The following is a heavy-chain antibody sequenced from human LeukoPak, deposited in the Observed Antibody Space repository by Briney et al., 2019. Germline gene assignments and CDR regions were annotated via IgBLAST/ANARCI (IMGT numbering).Heavy chain of an antibody. Sequence: ASVKVSCKASGGTFSSYAINWVRQATGQGLEWMGWMNPNSGNTGYAQKFQGRVTMTRNTSISTAYMELSSLRSEDTAVYYCARGSGYSSSWEDYWGQGTLVTVSS. V-gene: IGHV1-8*02. CDR3: ARGSGYSSSWEDY. CDR2: MNPNSGNT. J-gene: IGHJ4*02. CDR1: GGTFSSYA. D-gene: IGHD6-13*01.